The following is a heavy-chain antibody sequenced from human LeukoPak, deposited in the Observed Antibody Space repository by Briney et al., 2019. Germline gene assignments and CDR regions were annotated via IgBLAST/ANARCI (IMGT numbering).Heavy chain of an antibody. V-gene: IGHV3-53*01. D-gene: IGHD4-17*01. Sequence: GGSLRLSFAASGFTVSSNYMSWVGQAPGKGLEWVSVIYSGGSTYYADSVKGRFTISRDNSKNTLYLQMNSLRAEDTAVYYCARADYGDYAPFDYWGQGTLVTVSS. CDR1: GFTVSSNY. CDR2: IYSGGST. J-gene: IGHJ4*02. CDR3: ARADYGDYAPFDY.